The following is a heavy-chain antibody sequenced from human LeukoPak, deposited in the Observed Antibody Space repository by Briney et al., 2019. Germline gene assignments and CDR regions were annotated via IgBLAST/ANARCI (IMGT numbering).Heavy chain of an antibody. V-gene: IGHV1-2*02. D-gene: IGHD3-9*01. CDR2: INPDGGNT. Sequence: GASVTVSFEASGYTFTNSYIHWVRQAPGQGREWMGVINPDGGNTNYAQNFQGRVTMTRDTSISTAYMELSRLRSDDTAVYYCARDPLRYFAWSWGSFDPWGQGPLVTVSS. J-gene: IGHJ5*02. CDR1: GYTFTNSY. CDR3: ARDPLRYFAWSWGSFDP.